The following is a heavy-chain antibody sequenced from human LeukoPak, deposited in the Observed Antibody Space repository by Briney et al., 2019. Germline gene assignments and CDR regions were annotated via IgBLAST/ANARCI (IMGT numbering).Heavy chain of an antibody. V-gene: IGHV4-34*01. CDR1: GGSFSGYY. D-gene: IGHD5-12*01. J-gene: IGHJ4*02. CDR2: INHSGST. CDR3: ARGRGYSGYDLAY. Sequence: SETLSLTCAVYGGSFSGYYWSWIRQPPGKGLEWIGEINHSGSTNYNPSLKSRVTISVDTSKNQFSLKLSSVTAADTAVYYCARGRGYSGYDLAYWGQGTLVTVSS.